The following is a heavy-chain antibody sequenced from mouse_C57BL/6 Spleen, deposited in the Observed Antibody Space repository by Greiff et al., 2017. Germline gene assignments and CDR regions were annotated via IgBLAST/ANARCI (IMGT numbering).Heavy chain of an antibody. CDR3: TRRKGPYYSNLYAMDY. V-gene: IGHV1-15*01. CDR2: IDPETGGP. D-gene: IGHD2-5*01. Sequence: QVQLQQSGAELVRPGASVTLSCKASGYTFTDYEMHWVKQTPVHGLEWIGAIDPETGGPAYNQKFKGKAILTADKSSSTAYMELRSLTSEDSAVYYCTRRKGPYYSNLYAMDYWGQGTSVTVSS. CDR1: GYTFTDYE. J-gene: IGHJ4*01.